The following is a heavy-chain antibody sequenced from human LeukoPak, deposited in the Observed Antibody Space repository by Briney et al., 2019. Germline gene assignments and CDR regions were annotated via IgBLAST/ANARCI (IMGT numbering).Heavy chain of an antibody. V-gene: IGHV3-30*18. J-gene: IGHJ4*02. CDR3: AKSDGSGSYYSGHTIDY. D-gene: IGHD3-10*01. CDR2: ISYDGSNK. CDR1: GFTFSSYG. Sequence: GGSVRLSCAASGFTFSSYGMHWVRQAPGKGLEWVAVISYDGSNKYYADSVKGRFTISRDNSKNTLYLQMNSLRAEDTAVYYCAKSDGSGSYYSGHTIDYWGQGTLVTVSS.